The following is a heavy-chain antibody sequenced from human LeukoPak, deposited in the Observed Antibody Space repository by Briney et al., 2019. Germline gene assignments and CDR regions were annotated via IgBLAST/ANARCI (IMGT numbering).Heavy chain of an antibody. V-gene: IGHV4-59*08. D-gene: IGHD6-13*01. CDR1: GGSISSYY. Sequence: SETLSLTCTVSGGSISSYYWSWIRQPPGKGLERIGYIYYSGSTNYNPSPKSRGTISVATSKNQFSLKLSSVTAEDTAVYYCATQGVGSSSWYIYWGQGTLVTVSS. CDR2: IYYSGST. CDR3: ATQGVGSSSWYIY. J-gene: IGHJ4*02.